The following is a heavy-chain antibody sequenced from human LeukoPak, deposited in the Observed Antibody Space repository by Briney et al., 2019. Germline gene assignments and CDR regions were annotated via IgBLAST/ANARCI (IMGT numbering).Heavy chain of an antibody. Sequence: GGSLRLSCAASGFTFSSYSMNWVRQAPGKGLEWVSYISSSSSTIYYADSVKGRFTISRDNAKKSLYPQMNSLRAEDTAVYYCARETHGLWFGELLYADAFDIWGQGTMVTVSS. D-gene: IGHD3-10*01. CDR2: ISSSSSTI. J-gene: IGHJ3*02. CDR1: GFTFSSYS. CDR3: ARETHGLWFGELLYADAFDI. V-gene: IGHV3-48*04.